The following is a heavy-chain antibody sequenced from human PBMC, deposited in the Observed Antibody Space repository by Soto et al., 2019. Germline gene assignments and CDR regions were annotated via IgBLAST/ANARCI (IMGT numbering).Heavy chain of an antibody. V-gene: IGHV4-30-2*01. J-gene: IGHJ5*02. CDR2: IYHSGST. CDR3: ARTARVAYKGIQRWFDP. CDR1: GGSISSGGYS. D-gene: IGHD1-1*01. Sequence: QLQLQESGSGLVKPSQTLSLTCAVSGGSISSGGYSWSWIRQPPGKGLEWIGYIYHSGSTYYNPSLKSRVTISVDRSKNQFSLKLSSVTAADTAVYYCARTARVAYKGIQRWFDPWGQGTLVTVSS.